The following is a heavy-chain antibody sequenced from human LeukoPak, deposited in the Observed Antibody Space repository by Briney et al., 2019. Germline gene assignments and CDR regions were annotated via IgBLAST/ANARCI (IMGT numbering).Heavy chain of an antibody. J-gene: IGHJ6*03. CDR3: ARVNSGTYSSIYYFYYTDA. CDR2: INHRGNI. D-gene: IGHD1-26*01. V-gene: IGHV4-38-2*01. Sequence: SETLSLTCAVSNYSISNAYYWGWIRQPPGRGLEWIGSINHRGNIYYNPSLKSRVAISVDTSKNQFSLKLSSVTAADTAVYYCARVNSGTYSSIYYFYYTDAWGEGTTVTISS. CDR1: NYSISNAYY.